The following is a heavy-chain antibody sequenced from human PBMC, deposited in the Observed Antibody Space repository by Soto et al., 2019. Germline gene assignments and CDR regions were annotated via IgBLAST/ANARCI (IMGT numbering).Heavy chain of an antibody. V-gene: IGHV4-31*11. Sequence: PSETLSLTCAVSGGSISSGGYYWSWIRLHPGKGLEWIGYIYYSGSTYYNPSLKSRVTISVDTSKNQFSLELSSVTAADTAVYYCARVFSDSSSFFDPWGQGTLVTVS. CDR1: GGSISSGGYY. J-gene: IGHJ5*02. CDR3: ARVFSDSSSFFDP. D-gene: IGHD6-13*01. CDR2: IYYSGST.